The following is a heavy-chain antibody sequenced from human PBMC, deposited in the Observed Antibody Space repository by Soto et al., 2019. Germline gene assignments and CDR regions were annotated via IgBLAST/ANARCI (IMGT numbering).Heavy chain of an antibody. CDR2: IWYDGSNK. CDR3: ARQPKYSSGWCDY. V-gene: IGHV3-33*01. CDR1: GFTFSSYV. Sequence: GSLRLSFAASGFTFSSYVMHWVRQAPGKGLEWVAVIWYDGSNKYYADSVKGRFTISRDNSKNTLYLQMNSLRAEDTAVYYCARQPKYSSGWCDYWGQGTLVTVSS. D-gene: IGHD6-19*01. J-gene: IGHJ4*02.